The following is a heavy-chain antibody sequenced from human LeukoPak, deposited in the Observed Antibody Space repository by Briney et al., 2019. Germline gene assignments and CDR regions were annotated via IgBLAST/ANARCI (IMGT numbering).Heavy chain of an antibody. CDR3: ARVSRDIPDYYYYYMDV. V-gene: IGHV1-8*02. D-gene: IGHD5-12*01. Sequence: ASVKVSCKASGYTFTSYGISWVRQAPGQGLEWMGWMNPNSGNTGYAQKFQGRVTMTRNTSISTAYMELSSLRSEDTAVYYCARVSRDIPDYYYYYMDVWGKGTTVTVSS. J-gene: IGHJ6*03. CDR1: GYTFTSYG. CDR2: MNPNSGNT.